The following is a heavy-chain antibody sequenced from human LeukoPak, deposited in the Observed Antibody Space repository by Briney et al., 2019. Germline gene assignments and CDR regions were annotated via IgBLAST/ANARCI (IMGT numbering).Heavy chain of an antibody. D-gene: IGHD6-13*01. Sequence: SGTLSLTCAVSGGSISSSNWWSWVRQPPGKGLEWIGEIYHSGSTNYNPSLKSRVTISVDTSKNQFSLKLSSVTAADTAVYYCARGGIAAAGPLDYWGQGTLVTVSS. J-gene: IGHJ4*02. V-gene: IGHV4-4*02. CDR1: GGSISSSNW. CDR3: ARGGIAAAGPLDY. CDR2: IYHSGST.